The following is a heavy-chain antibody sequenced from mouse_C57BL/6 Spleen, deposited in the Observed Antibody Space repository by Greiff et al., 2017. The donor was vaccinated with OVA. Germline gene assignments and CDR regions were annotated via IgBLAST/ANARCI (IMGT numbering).Heavy chain of an antibody. J-gene: IGHJ2*01. CDR3: ARTYYDNYS. Sequence: VQMQQSGAELMKPGASVKLSCKATGYTFTGYWIEWVKQRPGHGLEWMGEILPGSGSTNYNEKFKGKATFTADTSSTSAYMHLSSVATEDTANYYCARTYYDNYSWGKGTTLTVSS. D-gene: IGHD2-10*01. CDR2: ILPGSGST. CDR1: GYTFTGYW. V-gene: IGHV1-9*01.